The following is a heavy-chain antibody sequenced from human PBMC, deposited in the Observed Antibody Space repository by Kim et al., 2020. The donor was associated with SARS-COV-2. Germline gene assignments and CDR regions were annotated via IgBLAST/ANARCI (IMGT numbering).Heavy chain of an antibody. Sequence: RVTISVDTSKNQFSLKLSSVAAADTAVYYCARGGPGGGLPRKDFLYYFDYWGQGTLVTVSS. J-gene: IGHJ4*02. CDR3: ARGGPGGGLPRKDFLYYFDY. V-gene: IGHV4-34*01. D-gene: IGHD3-16*01.